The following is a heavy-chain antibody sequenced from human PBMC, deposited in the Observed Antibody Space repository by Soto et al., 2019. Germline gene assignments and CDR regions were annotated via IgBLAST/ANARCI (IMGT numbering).Heavy chain of an antibody. Sequence: ASETLSLTCTVSGGSISSGDYYWSWIRQPPGKGLEWIGYIYYSGSTYYNPSLKSRVTISVDTSKNQFSLKLSSVTAADTAVYYCAREPYYYDSSGYHYWGQGTLVTVSS. CDR1: GGSISSGDYY. D-gene: IGHD3-22*01. J-gene: IGHJ4*02. V-gene: IGHV4-30-4*01. CDR3: AREPYYYDSSGYHY. CDR2: IYYSGST.